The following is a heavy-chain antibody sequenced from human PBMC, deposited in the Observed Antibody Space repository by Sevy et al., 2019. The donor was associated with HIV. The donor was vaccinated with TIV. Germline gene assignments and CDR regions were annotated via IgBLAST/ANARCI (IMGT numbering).Heavy chain of an antibody. CDR1: GYTFTSYG. Sequence: ASVKVSCKASGYTFTSYGISWVRQAPGQGLEWMGWISAYNGNTNYAQKLQGRVTMTTDTSTSIAYMELRSLRSDDTAVYYCARVGTSSSTSCFVLGVCYYYGMDVWGQGTTVTVSS. V-gene: IGHV1-18*01. CDR2: ISAYNGNT. D-gene: IGHD2-2*01. CDR3: ARVGTSSSTSCFVLGVCYYYGMDV. J-gene: IGHJ6*02.